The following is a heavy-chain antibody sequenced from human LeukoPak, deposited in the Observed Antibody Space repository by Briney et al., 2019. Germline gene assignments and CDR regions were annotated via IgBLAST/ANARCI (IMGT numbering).Heavy chain of an antibody. CDR1: GSTFSDSA. J-gene: IGHJ5*02. CDR2: ISHSGANT. CDR3: ARDQARIAAANDWFDP. V-gene: IGHV3-23*01. D-gene: IGHD6-13*01. Sequence: PGGSLRLSCAASGSTFSDSAMDWVRQAPGKGLEWVSLISHSGANTFYADSVKGRFSVSRDNSKNTMYLQMNSLRAEDTAVYYCARDQARIAAANDWFDPWGQGTLVTVSS.